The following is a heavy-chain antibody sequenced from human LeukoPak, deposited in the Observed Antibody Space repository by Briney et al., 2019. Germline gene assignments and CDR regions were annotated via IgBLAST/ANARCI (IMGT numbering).Heavy chain of an antibody. V-gene: IGHV3-23*01. J-gene: IGHJ4*02. CDR1: GFTFSTYA. CDR2: ISGSGDST. CDR3: ARGSYNPFDY. Sequence: GGSLRLSCAVSGFTFSTYAMSWVRQAPGKGLEWVSGISGSGDSTNYADSVKGRFTISRDNSKNTQYLQMNSLRAEDTAVYYCARGSYNPFDYWGQGTLVTVSS. D-gene: IGHD3-16*01.